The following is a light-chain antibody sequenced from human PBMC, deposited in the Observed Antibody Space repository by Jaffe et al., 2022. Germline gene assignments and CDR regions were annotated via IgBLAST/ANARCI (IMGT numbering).Light chain of an antibody. CDR1: QDISNY. J-gene: IGKJ4*01. CDR3: EQYVNSPPT. Sequence: DIQMTQSPSSLSAFVGDRVTITCQASQDISNYLNWYQQKPGKGPRLLIYTASNLETGVPSRFSGSGSGTDFTFTISSLQPEDIATYYCEQYVNSPPTFGGGTKVEIK. V-gene: IGKV1-33*01. CDR2: TAS.